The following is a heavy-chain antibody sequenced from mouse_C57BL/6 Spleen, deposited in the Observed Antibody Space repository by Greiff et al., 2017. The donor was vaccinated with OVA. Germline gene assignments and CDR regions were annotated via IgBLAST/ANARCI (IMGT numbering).Heavy chain of an antibody. CDR1: GYSITSGYY. V-gene: IGHV3-6*01. J-gene: IGHJ3*01. D-gene: IGHD4-1*01. CDR3: ARKGETGTWFAY. CDR2: ISYDGSN. Sequence: EVQRVESGPGLVKPSQSLSLTCSVTGYSITSGYYWNWIRQFPGNKLEWMGYISYDGSNNYNPSLKNRISITRDTSKNQFFLKLNSVTTEDTATYYCARKGETGTWFAYWGQGTLVTVSA.